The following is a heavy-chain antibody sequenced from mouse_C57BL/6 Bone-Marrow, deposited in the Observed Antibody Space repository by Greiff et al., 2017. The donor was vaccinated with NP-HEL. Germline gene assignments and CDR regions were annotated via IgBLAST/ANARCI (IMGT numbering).Heavy chain of an antibody. J-gene: IGHJ4*01. CDR2: ISSGSSTI. CDR1: GFTFSDYG. CDR3: ARALLLRDYAMDY. V-gene: IGHV5-17*01. D-gene: IGHD1-1*01. Sequence: VHLVESGGGLVKPGGSLKLSCAASGFTFSDYGMHWVRQAPEKGLEWVAYISSGSSTIYYADTVKGRFTISRDNAKNTLFLQMTSLRSEDTAMYYCARALLLRDYAMDYWGQGTSVTVSS.